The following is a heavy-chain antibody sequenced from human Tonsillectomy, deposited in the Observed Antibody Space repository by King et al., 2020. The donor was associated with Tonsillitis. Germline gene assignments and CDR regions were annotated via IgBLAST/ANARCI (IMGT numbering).Heavy chain of an antibody. CDR1: GFTFTRYW. CDR2: IREDGSVT. CDR3: VRDSGPQIRGVAYDVLDI. D-gene: IGHD3-10*01. V-gene: IGHV3-7*01. Sequence: EVQLVESGGNLVQPGGSLRLSCVASGFTFTRYWMTWIRQAPGKGLEWVANIREDGSVTHHADSVEGRFTISRDNARNSLYLEMNSLRVEDTGVYYCVRDSGPQIRGVAYDVLDIWGQGTTVTVSS. J-gene: IGHJ3*02.